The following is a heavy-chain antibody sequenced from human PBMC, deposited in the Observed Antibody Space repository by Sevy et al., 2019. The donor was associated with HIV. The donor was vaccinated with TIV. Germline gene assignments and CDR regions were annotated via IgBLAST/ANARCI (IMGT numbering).Heavy chain of an antibody. CDR1: GGSISSSGYS. Sequence: SETLSLTCAASGGSISSSGYSWNWIRQPPGKGLEWIAYIYHSGSTYYNSSLNSRVTISVDRSKNQFSLKLTSVTAADTAVYYCARGDCGGDCYSRQGWFDPWGQGILVTVSS. J-gene: IGHJ5*02. D-gene: IGHD2-21*02. CDR3: ARGDCGGDCYSRQGWFDP. V-gene: IGHV4-30-2*01. CDR2: IYHSGST.